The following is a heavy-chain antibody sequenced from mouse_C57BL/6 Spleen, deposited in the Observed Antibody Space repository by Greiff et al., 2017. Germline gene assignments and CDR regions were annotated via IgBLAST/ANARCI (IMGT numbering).Heavy chain of an antibody. V-gene: IGHV1-7*01. J-gene: IGHJ3*01. CDR3: ARYGDYAWFAY. D-gene: IGHD2-4*01. CDR1: GYTFTSYW. CDR2: ISPSSGYT. Sequence: VQLQQSGAELAKPGASVKLSCKASGYTFTSYWMHWVQQRPGQGLEWIGYISPSSGYTKYNQKFKDKATLTADKSYSTAYMQLSSLTYEDSAVYYCARYGDYAWFAYWGQGTLVTVSA.